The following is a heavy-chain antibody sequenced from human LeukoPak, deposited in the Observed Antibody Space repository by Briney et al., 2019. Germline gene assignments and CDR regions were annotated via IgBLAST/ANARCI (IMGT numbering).Heavy chain of an antibody. J-gene: IGHJ6*02. CDR3: ARGYSGYDSYYGMDV. V-gene: IGHV1-69*04. CDR1: GGTFSSYA. CDR2: IIPIFGIA. D-gene: IGHD5-12*01. Sequence: GASVKVSCKASGGTFSSYAISWVRQAPGQGLEWMGRIIPIFGIANYAQKFQGRVTITAGKSTSTAYMELSSLRSEDTAVYYCARGYSGYDSYYGMDVWGQGTTVTVSS.